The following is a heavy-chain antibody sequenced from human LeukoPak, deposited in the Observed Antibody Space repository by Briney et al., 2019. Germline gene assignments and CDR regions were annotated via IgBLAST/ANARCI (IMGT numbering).Heavy chain of an antibody. CDR3: AKDLLRAYDFWSCYSS. Sequence: GGSLRLSCAASGFTFSSYAMSWVRQAPGKGLDWVSAISGSGGSTYYADSVKGRFTISRDNSKNTLYLQMNSLRAEDTAVYYCAKDLLRAYDFWSCYSSWGQGTLVTVSS. D-gene: IGHD3-3*01. J-gene: IGHJ5*02. CDR1: GFTFSSYA. V-gene: IGHV3-23*01. CDR2: ISGSGGST.